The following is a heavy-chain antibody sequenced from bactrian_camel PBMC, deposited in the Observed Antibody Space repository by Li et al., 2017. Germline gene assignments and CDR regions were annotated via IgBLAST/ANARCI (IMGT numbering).Heavy chain of an antibody. J-gene: IGHJ6*01. CDR3: AAGQGVGWCLDVIRLGAEADFDY. CDR2: IDTAGAP. V-gene: IGHV3S53*01. D-gene: IGHD5*01. Sequence: HVQLVESGGGSVQAGGSLRLSCAASGVTVSTGYMAWFRQAPGKEREGVAAIDTAGAPTYTYSVQGRFTISKDNVNNTLYLQMNNLKPEDTAMYYCAAGQGVGWCLDVIRLGAEADFDYWGLGTQVTVS. CDR1: GVTVSTGY.